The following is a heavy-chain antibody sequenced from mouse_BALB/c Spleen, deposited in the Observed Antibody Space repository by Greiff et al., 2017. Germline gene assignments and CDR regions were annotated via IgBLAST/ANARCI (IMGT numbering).Heavy chain of an antibody. CDR1: GFTFSNYW. CDR2: IRLKSNNYAT. D-gene: IGHD2-12*01. J-gene: IGHJ2*01. V-gene: IGHV6-6*02. CDR3: TRDDGYYFDY. Sequence: VQLKESGGGLVQPGGSMKLSCVASGFTFSNYWMNWVRQSPEKGLEWVAEIRLKSNNYATHYAESVKGRFTISRDDSKSSVYLQMNNLRAEDTGIYYCTRDDGYYFDYWGQGTTLTVSS.